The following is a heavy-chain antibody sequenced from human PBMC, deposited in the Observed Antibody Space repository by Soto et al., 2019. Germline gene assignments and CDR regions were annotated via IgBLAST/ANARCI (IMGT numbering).Heavy chain of an antibody. CDR3: AKETNSGYDHFDY. CDR1: GFTFDDYA. Sequence: PGGSLRLSCAASGFTFDDYAMHWVRQAPGKGLEWVSGISWNSGSIGYADSVKGRFTISRDNAKNSLYLQMNSLRAEDTALYYCAKETNSGYDHFDYWGQGTLVTVSS. D-gene: IGHD5-12*01. J-gene: IGHJ4*02. CDR2: ISWNSGSI. V-gene: IGHV3-9*01.